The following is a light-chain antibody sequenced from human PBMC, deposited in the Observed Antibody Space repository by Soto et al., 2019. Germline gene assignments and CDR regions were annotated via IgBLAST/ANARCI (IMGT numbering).Light chain of an antibody. J-gene: IGKJ4*01. CDR1: QSVNSN. V-gene: IGKV3-15*01. CDR2: AAS. CDR3: QQYNNWPPLT. Sequence: EIVMTQSPATLSVSPGEGATLSCRASQSVNSNLAWYQQKPGQAPRLLIYAASTRATGIPARFRGSGSGTEFTLTITSLQSEDFAVYYCQQYNNWPPLTFGGGTKVDI.